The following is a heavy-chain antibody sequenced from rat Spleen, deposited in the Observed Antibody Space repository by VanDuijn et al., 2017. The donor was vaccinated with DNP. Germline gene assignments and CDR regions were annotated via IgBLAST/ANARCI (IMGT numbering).Heavy chain of an antibody. CDR2: ISTGGGNT. Sequence: EVQLVESGGGLVQPGRSLRLSCAASGFTFSNYGMAWVRQAPTKGLEWVASISTGGGNTYYRDSGKGRLTISRDNAKNTLYLQMNSLRSEDTATYYCATLTTEGIVRIPWFAYWGQGTLVTVSS. J-gene: IGHJ3*01. CDR3: ATLTTEGIVRIPWFAY. CDR1: GFTFSNYG. V-gene: IGHV5S13*01. D-gene: IGHD1-11*01.